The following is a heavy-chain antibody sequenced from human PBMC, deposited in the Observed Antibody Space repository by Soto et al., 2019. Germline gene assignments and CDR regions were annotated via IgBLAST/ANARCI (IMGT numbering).Heavy chain of an antibody. CDR2: IYTSGST. CDR3: ARVRTIMILDY. Sequence: ASETLSLTCTVSGGSISSYYWSWIRQPAGKGLEWIGRIYTSGSTNYNPSLRSRVIITVDTSKNEFSLKLSSVTAADTAVYYCARVRTIMILDYWGQGTLVTVS. J-gene: IGHJ4*02. CDR1: GGSISSYY. D-gene: IGHD3-16*01. V-gene: IGHV4-4*07.